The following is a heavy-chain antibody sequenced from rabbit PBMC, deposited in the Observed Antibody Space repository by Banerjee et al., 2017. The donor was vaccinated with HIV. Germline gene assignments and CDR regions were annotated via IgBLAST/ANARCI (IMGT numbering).Heavy chain of an antibody. Sequence: QEQLEESGGDLVKPEGSLTLTCTASGFSFSSSYYMCWVRQAPGKGLEWIACIYAGSSGSTYYASWAKGRFTISKTSSTTVTLQMTSLTAADTATYFCARDKGAGSSYFNLWGQGTLVTVS. D-gene: IGHD4-2*01. V-gene: IGHV1S45*01. CDR3: ARDKGAGSSYFNL. CDR2: IYAGSSGST. CDR1: GFSFSSSYY. J-gene: IGHJ4*01.